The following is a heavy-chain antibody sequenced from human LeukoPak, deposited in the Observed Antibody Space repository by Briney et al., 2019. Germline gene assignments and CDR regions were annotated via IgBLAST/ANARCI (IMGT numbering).Heavy chain of an antibody. V-gene: IGHV1-3*03. CDR2: INAGNGNT. CDR1: GYTLTSYA. Sequence: GASVKVSCKASGYTLTSYAMHWVRQAPGQRLEWMGWINAGNGNTKYSQEFQGRVTITRDTSASTAYMELSSLRSEDMAVYYCARDQGWTYYMDVWGKGTTVTVSS. CDR3: ARDQGWTYYMDV. J-gene: IGHJ6*03. D-gene: IGHD6-19*01.